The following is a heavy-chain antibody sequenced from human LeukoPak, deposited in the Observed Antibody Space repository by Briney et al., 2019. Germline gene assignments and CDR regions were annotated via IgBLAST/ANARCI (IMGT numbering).Heavy chain of an antibody. J-gene: IGHJ4*02. D-gene: IGHD2-2*02. V-gene: IGHV3-23*01. Sequence: GGSLRLSCAASGFTFSSYAMSWLRQAPGKGLEWVSAISGSGGSTYYADSVKGLFTISRDNSKNTLYLQRNSLRAEDTAVYYCAKGSCCSSTSCDTQYFDFGGEGTLVTVSS. CDR2: ISGSGGST. CDR3: AKGSCCSSTSCDTQYFDF. CDR1: GFTFSSYA.